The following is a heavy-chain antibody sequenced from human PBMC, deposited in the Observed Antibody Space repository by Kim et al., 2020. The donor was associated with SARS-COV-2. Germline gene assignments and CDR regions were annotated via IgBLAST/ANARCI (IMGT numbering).Heavy chain of an antibody. CDR2: TYYRSKWYN. Sequence: SQTLSLTCAISGDSVSSNSAAWNWIRQSPSRGLEWLGRTYYRSKWYNDYAVSVKSRITINPDTSKNQFSLQLNSVTPEDTAVYYCARDFSYCSSTSCYEGYFDYSGQGTLVTVSS. J-gene: IGHJ4*02. V-gene: IGHV6-1*01. CDR1: GDSVSSNSAA. D-gene: IGHD2-2*01. CDR3: ARDFSYCSSTSCYEGYFDY.